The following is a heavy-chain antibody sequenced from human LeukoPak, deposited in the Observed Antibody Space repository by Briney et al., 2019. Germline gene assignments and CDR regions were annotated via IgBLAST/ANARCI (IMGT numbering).Heavy chain of an antibody. D-gene: IGHD3-16*01. CDR1: GFTFSNYA. V-gene: IGHV3-23*01. J-gene: IGHJ3*02. Sequence: GGSLRLSCAASGFTFSNYAMSWVRQAPGKGLEWFSAITDSGGDTYYADSVKGRFTISRDNSKNTLDLQMSSLRAEDTAVYYCARDHVALGAFDIWGQGTMVTVSS. CDR3: ARDHVALGAFDI. CDR2: ITDSGGDT.